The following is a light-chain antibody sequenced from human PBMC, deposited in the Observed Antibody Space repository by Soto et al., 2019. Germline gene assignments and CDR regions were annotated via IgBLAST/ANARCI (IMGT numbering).Light chain of an antibody. J-gene: IGKJ4*01. V-gene: IGKV3-15*01. CDR3: QQYNNWPPLT. CDR2: GAS. CDR1: QSVSSN. Sequence: EIVMTQSPATLSVSPGERATLSCRASQSVSSNLAWYQQKPGRAPRLLIYGASTRATGIPARFSGSGSATEFTLTISSLQSEDFAVYYCQQYNNWPPLTFGGGTKVEIK.